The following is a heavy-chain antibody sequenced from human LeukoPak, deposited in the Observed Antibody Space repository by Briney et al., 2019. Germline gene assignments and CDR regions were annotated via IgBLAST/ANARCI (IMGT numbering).Heavy chain of an antibody. Sequence: ASVKVSCKTSGYTFIDYYIRWIRQAPGQGLEWVGWINPNSGDTDYAQKLQGRVTMTTDTSTSTAYMELRSLRSDDTAVYYCARVSTTQWLVLKYYYYMDVWGKGTTVTISS. V-gene: IGHV1-18*04. CDR1: GYTFIDYY. CDR2: INPNSGDT. D-gene: IGHD6-19*01. CDR3: ARVSTTQWLVLKYYYYMDV. J-gene: IGHJ6*03.